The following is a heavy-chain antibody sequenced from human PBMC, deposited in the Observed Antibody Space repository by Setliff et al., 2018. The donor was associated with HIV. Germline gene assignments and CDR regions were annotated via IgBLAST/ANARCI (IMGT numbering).Heavy chain of an antibody. CDR2: IYYSGST. Sequence: SSETLSLTCAVYGGSFSGYYWGWIRQPPGKGLEWIGSIYYSGSTHYNPSLQSRVTISLDTSKNQFSLKLSSVTAADTAVYYCARLEYYYYMDVWGNGTTVTVSS. J-gene: IGHJ6*03. CDR1: GGSFSGYY. CDR3: ARLEYYYYMDV. V-gene: IGHV4-34*01.